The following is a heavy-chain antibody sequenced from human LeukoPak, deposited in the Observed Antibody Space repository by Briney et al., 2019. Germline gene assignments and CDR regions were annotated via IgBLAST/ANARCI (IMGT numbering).Heavy chain of an antibody. CDR2: INHSGST. J-gene: IGHJ5*02. CDR1: GGSFSGYY. D-gene: IGHD3-3*01. Sequence: SETLSLTCAVYGGSFSGYYWSWIRQPPGKGLEWIGEINHSGSTNYNPSLKSRVTISVDTSKNQFSLKLSSVTAADTAVYYCARGIRGYDLWSGYYTTYNWFDPWGQGTLVTVSP. CDR3: ARGIRGYDLWSGYYTTYNWFDP. V-gene: IGHV4-34*01.